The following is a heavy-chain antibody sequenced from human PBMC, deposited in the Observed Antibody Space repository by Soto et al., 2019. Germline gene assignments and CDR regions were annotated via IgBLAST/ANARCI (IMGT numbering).Heavy chain of an antibody. J-gene: IGHJ3*01. CDR3: ARVEPGTATTVVDEFDV. Sequence: QVQLQQWGAGLLKPSETLSLTCAVSGGFVSSGSYYWSWIRQPPGKGLEGIGEMSHSGGTHFNPSLKSQATISVETSKTQFSLKMASVASAGAALYYWARVEPGTATTVVDEFDVWGPGTMVTVSS. CDR1: GGFVSSGSYY. D-gene: IGHD1-1*01. CDR2: MSHSGGT. V-gene: IGHV4-34*01.